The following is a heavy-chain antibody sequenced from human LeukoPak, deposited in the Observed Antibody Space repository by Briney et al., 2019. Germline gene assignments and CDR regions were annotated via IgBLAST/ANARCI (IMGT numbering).Heavy chain of an antibody. V-gene: IGHV3-74*01. CDR2: INPDGSDI. D-gene: IGHD2-15*01. CDR3: AKVSLSLYCTGGSCHYFDF. J-gene: IGHJ4*02. CDR1: GFTFSSYW. Sequence: GGSLRLSCAASGFTFSSYWMYWVRQAPGKGLVWVSRINPDGSDINYADSVKGRFTISRDNAKNTLYLQMNSLRAEDMDVYYCAKVSLSLYCTGGSCHYFDFWGQGALVTVSS.